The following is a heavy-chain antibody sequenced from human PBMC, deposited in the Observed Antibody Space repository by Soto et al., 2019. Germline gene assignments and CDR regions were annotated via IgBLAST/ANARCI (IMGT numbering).Heavy chain of an antibody. D-gene: IGHD2-2*02. CDR3: ARHEVTYYTFYGMDV. CDR2: IHPGESDT. J-gene: IGHJ6*02. CDR1: GYSFTTYW. V-gene: IGHV5-51*01. Sequence: PGESLKISCKSYGYSFTTYWIAWVRQMPGKGLEWMGSIHPGESDTRYSPSFQGQVTISADRSITTAYLQWSSLKASDTAMYYCARHEVTYYTFYGMDVWGQGTTVTVCS.